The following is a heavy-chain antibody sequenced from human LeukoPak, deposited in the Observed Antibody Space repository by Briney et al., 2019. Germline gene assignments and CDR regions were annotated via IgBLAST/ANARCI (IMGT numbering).Heavy chain of an antibody. J-gene: IGHJ6*03. D-gene: IGHD7-27*01. Sequence: SETLSLTCTVTGGSISSGGYYWSWIRQHPGKGLEWIGYIYYSGSTYYNPSLKSRVTISVDTSKNQFSLKLSSVTAADTAVYYCARVRRNWGSYYYYYYMDVWGKRTTVTVSS. CDR1: GGSISSGGYY. CDR3: ARVRRNWGSYYYYYYMDV. V-gene: IGHV4-31*03. CDR2: IYYSGST.